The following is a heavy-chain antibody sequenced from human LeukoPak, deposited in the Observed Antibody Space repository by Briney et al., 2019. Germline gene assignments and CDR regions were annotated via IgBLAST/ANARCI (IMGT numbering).Heavy chain of an antibody. CDR2: ISISGTKT. D-gene: IGHD4-17*01. CDR3: ANEIRPNDY. Sequence: GGSLRLSCAASEFDFSTHAMTWVRQAPGKGLEWVSAISISGTKTYYADSVKGRFTISRDNSKNTLYLQMYRLIAEDTAVYYCANEIRPNDYWGQGTLVTVSS. J-gene: IGHJ4*02. CDR1: EFDFSTHA. V-gene: IGHV3-23*01.